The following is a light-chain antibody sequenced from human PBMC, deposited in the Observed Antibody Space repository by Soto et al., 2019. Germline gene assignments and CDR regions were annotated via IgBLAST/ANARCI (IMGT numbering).Light chain of an antibody. J-gene: IGKJ5*01. CDR2: AAS. V-gene: IGKV1D-16*01. Sequence: DIQMTQSPSSLSASIGDRVTITCRASQGIGSWLSWYQQKPEKAPKSLIYAASSLQSGVPSRFTGSGAGTDFTLTNSNLHPEDLANYYCQQYNSYPITFGQGTRLEIK. CDR1: QGIGSW. CDR3: QQYNSYPIT.